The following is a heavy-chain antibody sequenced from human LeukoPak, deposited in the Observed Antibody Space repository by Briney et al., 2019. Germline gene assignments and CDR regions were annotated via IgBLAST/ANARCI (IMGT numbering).Heavy chain of an antibody. CDR2: IAYDVSNK. V-gene: IGHV3-30*04. Sequence: GGSLRLTCAASGFTFSGYSMRSVRQAPGKGLEWVAVIAYDVSNKYYADSVKGRFTISRDNSKNTLYLQMNSLRTEDTAVYVCASLVDVVSDDSFDRWGQGPMVTVSS. D-gene: IGHD3-9*01. CDR1: GFTFSGYS. CDR3: ASLVDVVSDDSFDR. J-gene: IGHJ3*02.